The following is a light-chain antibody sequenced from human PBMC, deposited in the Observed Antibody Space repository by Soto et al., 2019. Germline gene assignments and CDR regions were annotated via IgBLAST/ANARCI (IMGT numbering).Light chain of an antibody. V-gene: IGKV3D-20*01. Sequence: EIVLTQSPATLSLSPGERATLSCGASQSIDSNYLAWYQQKPGLAPRLLIYDASSRATGIPDRFSGSGSGTDVTLTISRLAPEDFAVYYCQQYETSPPALTFGGGTKVDI. J-gene: IGKJ4*01. CDR2: DAS. CDR1: QSIDSNY. CDR3: QQYETSPPALT.